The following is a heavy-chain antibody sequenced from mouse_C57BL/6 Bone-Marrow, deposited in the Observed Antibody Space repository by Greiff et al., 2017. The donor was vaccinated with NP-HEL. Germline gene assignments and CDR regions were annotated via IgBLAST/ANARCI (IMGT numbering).Heavy chain of an antibody. Sequence: VKLMESGAELAKPGASVKLSCKASGYTFTSYWMHWVKQRPGQGLEWIGYINPSSGYTKSNQQFKDKATLTADKSSSTAYMQLSSLTYEDSAVYYCARINTIAYWYFDVWGTGTTVTVSS. V-gene: IGHV1-7*01. CDR1: GYTFTSYW. D-gene: IGHD2-12*01. CDR3: ARINTIAYWYFDV. J-gene: IGHJ1*03. CDR2: INPSSGYT.